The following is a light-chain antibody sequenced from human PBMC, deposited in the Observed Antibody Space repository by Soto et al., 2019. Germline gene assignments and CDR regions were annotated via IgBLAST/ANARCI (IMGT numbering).Light chain of an antibody. CDR3: QQYNGYSTWT. CDR1: QSISRW. CDR2: DAS. Sequence: DIQMTQSPSTLSASVGDRVTITCRASQSISRWLAWYQQRPGKAPKVLIWDASSLQRGVPSRFSGSGSGTEFTLTISSLQPDDFATYYCQQYNGYSTWTFGQGTKVDIK. J-gene: IGKJ1*01. V-gene: IGKV1-5*01.